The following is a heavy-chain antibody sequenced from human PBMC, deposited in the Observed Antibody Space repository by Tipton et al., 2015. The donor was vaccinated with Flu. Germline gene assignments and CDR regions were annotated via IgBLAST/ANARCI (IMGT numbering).Heavy chain of an antibody. Sequence: GLVKPSETLSLTCTVSGGSISPYYWSWIRQPPGKGLEWLGHFYNGGRTTYNPSLESRVTISVDTSRNQFSLRLSSLTAADTAMYYCARAVADYPFEYWGQGTLVTVSS. V-gene: IGHV4-59*01. CDR2: FYNGGRT. D-gene: IGHD4/OR15-4a*01. CDR3: ARAVADYPFEY. CDR1: GGSISPYY. J-gene: IGHJ4*02.